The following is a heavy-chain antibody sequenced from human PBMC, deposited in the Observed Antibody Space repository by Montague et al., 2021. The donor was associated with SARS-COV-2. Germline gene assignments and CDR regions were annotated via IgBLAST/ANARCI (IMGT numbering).Heavy chain of an antibody. CDR2: MYYSGRT. Sequence: SETLSLTCTVSGGSISSYYWGWIRQPRGKGLEWIGYMYYSGRTNXNPSLKSRVTISVDTSKNQFSLKLSSMTAADTAVYYCAREGRGYCSSTSCQSAFDIWGQGTMVTVSS. CDR1: GGSISSYY. V-gene: IGHV4-59*01. J-gene: IGHJ3*02. CDR3: AREGRGYCSSTSCQSAFDI. D-gene: IGHD2-2*01.